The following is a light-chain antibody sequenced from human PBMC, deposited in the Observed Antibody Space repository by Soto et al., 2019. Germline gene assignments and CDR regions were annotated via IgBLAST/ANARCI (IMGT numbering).Light chain of an antibody. CDR2: LNSDGSH. V-gene: IGLV4-69*01. CDR1: SGHSSYA. Sequence: QSVLTQSPSASASLGASVKLTCTLSSGHSSYAIAWHQQQPEKGPRYLMKLNSDGSHSKGAGIPARVSGSSSGAARYLTISSVPSEDEADSYCQTWGTGILFGGGTKLTVL. CDR3: QTWGTGIL. J-gene: IGLJ2*01.